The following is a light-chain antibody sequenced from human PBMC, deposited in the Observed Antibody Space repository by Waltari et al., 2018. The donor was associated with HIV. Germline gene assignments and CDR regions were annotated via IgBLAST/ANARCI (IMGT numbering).Light chain of an antibody. V-gene: IGKV1-6*01. CDR2: AAS. J-gene: IGKJ3*01. CDR3: LQDGSFPLT. CDR1: QGIGND. Sequence: AIQMTQSPSSLSASVGDRVTITCRASQGIGNDLGWYQQKSGRAPKVLIYAASSLQSGVPSRFSGSRSGTDLTLTISSLQPEDSATYYCLQDGSFPLTFGPGTKVDV.